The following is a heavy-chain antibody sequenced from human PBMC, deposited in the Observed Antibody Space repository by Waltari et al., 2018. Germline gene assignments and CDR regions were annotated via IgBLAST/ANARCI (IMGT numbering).Heavy chain of an antibody. J-gene: IGHJ6*02. Sequence: QVQLVQSGAAVKKPGASVKVSCKASGYTFTRYAMHWVRQAPGQRLEWMGWINAGNGNTKYSQKFQGRVTITRDTSASTAYMELSSLRSEDTAVYYCARLIGDYGASYGMDVWGQGTTVTVSS. V-gene: IGHV1-3*01. CDR3: ARLIGDYGASYGMDV. CDR1: GYTFTRYA. CDR2: INAGNGNT. D-gene: IGHD4-17*01.